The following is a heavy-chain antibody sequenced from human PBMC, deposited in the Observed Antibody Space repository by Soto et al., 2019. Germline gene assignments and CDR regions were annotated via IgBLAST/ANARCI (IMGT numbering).Heavy chain of an antibody. CDR1: GFTFSSYW. CDR2: INSDGSST. D-gene: IGHD2-15*01. J-gene: IGHJ4*02. CDR3: ASFDPRTGYCSGGSCSTTDY. V-gene: IGHV3-74*01. Sequence: EVQLVESGGGLVQPGGSLRLSCAASGFTFSSYWMHWVRQAPGKGLVWVSRINSDGSSTSYVDSVKGRFTISRDNAKNTLYLQMNSLRAEDTAVYYCASFDPRTGYCSGGSCSTTDYWGQGTLVTVSS.